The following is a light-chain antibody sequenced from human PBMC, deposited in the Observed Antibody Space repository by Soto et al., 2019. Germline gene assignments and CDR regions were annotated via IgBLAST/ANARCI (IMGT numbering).Light chain of an antibody. CDR1: QGISSW. Sequence: DIQMTQSPPTLSASVGDRVTITCRASQGISSWLAWYQQEPGKAPNLLIYDVSSLERGVPSRFSGSGSGTEFTLTISSLQHDDFDTYCCQQYTDYPYTFGQGTQVEFK. V-gene: IGKV1-5*01. J-gene: IGKJ1*01. CDR2: DVS. CDR3: QQYTDYPYT.